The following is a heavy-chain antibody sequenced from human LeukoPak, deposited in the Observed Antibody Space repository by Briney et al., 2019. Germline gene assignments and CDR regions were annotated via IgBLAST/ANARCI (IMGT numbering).Heavy chain of an antibody. Sequence: ASVKVSCKASGYTFTSYAMNWVRQAPGQGLEWMGWINTNTGNPTYAQGFTGRLVFSLDTSVSTAYLQISSLKAEDTAVYYCAREERDIVVVPAAIGSDAFDIWGQGTMVTVSS. CDR2: INTNTGNP. CDR3: AREERDIVVVPAAIGSDAFDI. V-gene: IGHV7-4-1*02. CDR1: GYTFTSYA. D-gene: IGHD2-2*01. J-gene: IGHJ3*02.